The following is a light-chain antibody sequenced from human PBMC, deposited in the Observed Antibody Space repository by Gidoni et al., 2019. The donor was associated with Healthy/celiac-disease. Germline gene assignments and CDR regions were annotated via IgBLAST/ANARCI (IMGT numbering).Light chain of an antibody. V-gene: IGLV1-40*01. CDR2: GNS. Sequence: QSVLTQPPSVSGAPGQRVTISCTGSSSNIGAGYDVHWYQQLPGTAPKLLIYGNSNRPSGVPDRFSGSKSCTSASLAITGLQAEDEADYYCQSHDSSLSGYVFGTGTKVTVL. CDR1: SSNIGAGYD. CDR3: QSHDSSLSGYV. J-gene: IGLJ1*01.